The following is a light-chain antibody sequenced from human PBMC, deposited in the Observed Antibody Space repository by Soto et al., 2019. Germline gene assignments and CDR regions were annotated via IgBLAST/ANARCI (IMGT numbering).Light chain of an antibody. CDR2: SNN. V-gene: IGLV1-44*01. Sequence: QSVLTQPPSASGTPGQRVTISCSGSSSNIGSNTVNWYQQLPGTAPKLLIYSNNQRPSGVPDRFSGSKSDTSASLAISGLQSEDEADYYCAAWDDSLNAVVFGVGTKLTVL. CDR3: AAWDDSLNAVV. J-gene: IGLJ2*01. CDR1: SSNIGSNT.